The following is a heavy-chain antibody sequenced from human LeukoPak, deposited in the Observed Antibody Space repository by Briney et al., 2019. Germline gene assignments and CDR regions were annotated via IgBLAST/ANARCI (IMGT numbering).Heavy chain of an antibody. D-gene: IGHD3-22*01. CDR1: GGSISSYY. CDR2: IYTSWST. Sequence: PSETLSLTCTVSGGSISSYYWSRIRQPAGKGLEWIGRIYTSWSTNYNPSLKSRVTMSVDTSKNQFSLQLSSVTAADTAVYYCARDLGVPNYDSSGSYFDYWGQGTLVTVSS. J-gene: IGHJ4*02. CDR3: ARDLGVPNYDSSGSYFDY. V-gene: IGHV4-4*07.